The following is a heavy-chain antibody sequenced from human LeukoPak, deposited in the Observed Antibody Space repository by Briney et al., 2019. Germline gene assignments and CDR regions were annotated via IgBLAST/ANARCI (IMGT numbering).Heavy chain of an antibody. V-gene: IGHV3-66*02. CDR2: IYSGGST. CDR1: GFTVSRNY. D-gene: IGHD3-22*01. Sequence: PGGSLRLSCAPSGFTVSRNYMRWVRQAPGKGLECVSVIYSGGSTYYAGSVKGRFTISRDKSKNTLYLQMNSLRAEDTAVYYCARGSPAYYCDSSGPGYFDYWGQGTLVTVSS. J-gene: IGHJ4*02. CDR3: ARGSPAYYCDSSGPGYFDY.